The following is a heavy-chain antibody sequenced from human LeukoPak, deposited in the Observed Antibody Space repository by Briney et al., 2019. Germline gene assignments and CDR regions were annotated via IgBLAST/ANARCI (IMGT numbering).Heavy chain of an antibody. CDR1: GFTFTSYG. V-gene: IGHV3-33*01. Sequence: GGSLRLSCAASGFTFTSYGMHWVRQAPGKGLEWVAVIWHDGRNKYYADSVKGRFTISRDNSKNTLYLQMNSLRAEDTAVYYCARGDEYSSSSSYYYYMDVWGKGTTVTASS. J-gene: IGHJ6*03. CDR3: ARGDEYSSSSSYYYYMDV. D-gene: IGHD6-6*01. CDR2: IWHDGRNK.